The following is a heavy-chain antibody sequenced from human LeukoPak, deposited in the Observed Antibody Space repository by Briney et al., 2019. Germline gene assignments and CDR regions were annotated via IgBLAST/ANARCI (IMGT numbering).Heavy chain of an antibody. J-gene: IGHJ6*03. Sequence: ASVKVSCKASGYTFTGYYMHWVRQAPGQGLEWMGWINPNSGGTNYAQKFQGRVTMTRDTSISTAYMELSRLRSDDTAVYYCARVDFWTPSDYYYYMDVWGKGTTVTVSS. CDR1: GYTFTGYY. D-gene: IGHD3-3*01. CDR3: ARVDFWTPSDYYYYMDV. CDR2: INPNSGGT. V-gene: IGHV1-2*02.